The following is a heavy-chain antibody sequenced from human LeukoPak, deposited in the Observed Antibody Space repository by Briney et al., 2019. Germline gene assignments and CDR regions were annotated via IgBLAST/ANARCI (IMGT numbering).Heavy chain of an antibody. CDR2: IYYSGST. J-gene: IGHJ4*02. V-gene: IGHV4-61*01. CDR1: GGSVSSGSYY. Sequence: SETLSLTCTVSGGSVSSGSYYWSWIRQPPGKGLEWIGYIYYSGSTNYNPSLKSRVTISVDTSKNQFSLKLSSVTAADTAVYYCARYPIDYYDSSGYQSGLIDYWGQGTLVTVSS. CDR3: ARYPIDYYDSSGYQSGLIDY. D-gene: IGHD3-22*01.